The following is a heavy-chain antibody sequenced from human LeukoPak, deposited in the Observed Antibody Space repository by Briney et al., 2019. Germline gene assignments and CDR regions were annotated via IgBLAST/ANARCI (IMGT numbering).Heavy chain of an antibody. V-gene: IGHV3-30*04. CDR1: GFTFSFYE. J-gene: IGHJ6*03. CDR3: ARETSSSWQLYYYYYYMDV. CDR2: ISYDGSNK. D-gene: IGHD6-13*01. Sequence: GGSLRLSCAVSGFTFSFYEMHWVRQAPGKGLEWVAVISYDGSNKYYADSVKGRFTISRDNSKNTLYLQMNSLRAEDTAVYYCARETSSSWQLYYYYYYMDVWGKGTTVTVSS.